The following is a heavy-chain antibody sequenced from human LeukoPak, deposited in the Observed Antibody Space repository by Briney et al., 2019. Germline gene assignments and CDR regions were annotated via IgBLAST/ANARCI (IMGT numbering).Heavy chain of an antibody. D-gene: IGHD2-2*01. Sequence: GGSLRLSCAASGFTFSSYAMSWVRQAPGKGLEWVSAISGSGGSTYYADSVKGRFTISRDNSKNTLYLQMNSLRAEDTAVYYCAKDFPAATGLKYYYYYYGMDVWGQGTLVTVSS. CDR2: ISGSGGST. CDR3: AKDFPAATGLKYYYYYYGMDV. J-gene: IGHJ6*02. CDR1: GFTFSSYA. V-gene: IGHV3-23*01.